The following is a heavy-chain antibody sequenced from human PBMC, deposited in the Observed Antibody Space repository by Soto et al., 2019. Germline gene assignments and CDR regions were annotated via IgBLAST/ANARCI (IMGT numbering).Heavy chain of an antibody. CDR3: AKDLLEWLLRQRGDFGY. V-gene: IGHV3-48*01. CDR1: GFTFSKYS. CDR2: ISDSRDSM. Sequence: PGGSLRLSCAASGFTFSKYSMNWVRQAPGKGLEWVSYISDSRDSMYYADTVKGRFTISRDNSKNTLYLQMNSLRAEDTAVYYCAKDLLEWLLRQRGDFGYWGQGTLVTVSS. D-gene: IGHD3-3*01. J-gene: IGHJ4*02.